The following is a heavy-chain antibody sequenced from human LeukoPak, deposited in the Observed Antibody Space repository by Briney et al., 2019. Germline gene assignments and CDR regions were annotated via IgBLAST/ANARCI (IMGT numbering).Heavy chain of an antibody. D-gene: IGHD6-13*01. CDR3: AREWVAAAGPPLNYGMDV. V-gene: IGHV1-3*01. CDR2: INAGNGNT. Sequence: ASVKVSCKASGYTFTSYAMHWVRQAPGQRLEWMGWINAGNGNTKYSQKFQGRVTITRDTSASTAYMELSSLRSEDTAVYYCAREWVAAAGPPLNYGMDVWGQGTTVTVSS. CDR1: GYTFTSYA. J-gene: IGHJ6*02.